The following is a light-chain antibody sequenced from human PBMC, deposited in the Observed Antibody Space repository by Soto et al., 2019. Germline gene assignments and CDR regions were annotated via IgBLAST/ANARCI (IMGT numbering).Light chain of an antibody. CDR3: QQYDTFPYT. CDR2: DAS. V-gene: IGKV1-5*01. CDR1: QSIHRW. Sequence: DIQMTQSPSTLSASIGDTVSLTCRASQSIHRWLAWYQQKPGKAPKLLVYDASSLESGVPSRFSGSGSGTTFSLTISSLQPDDFATYYCQQYDTFPYTFGQGTKLEIK. J-gene: IGKJ2*01.